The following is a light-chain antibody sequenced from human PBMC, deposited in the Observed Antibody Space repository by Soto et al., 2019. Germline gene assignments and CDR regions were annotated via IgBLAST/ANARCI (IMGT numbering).Light chain of an antibody. J-gene: IGLJ1*01. CDR1: NSNIGSNT. V-gene: IGLV1-44*01. Sequence: QSVLTQPPSASGTPGQRVTISCSGSNSNIGSNTVNWYQQLPGTAPKLRIYSNDQRPSGAPDRFSGSKSGASASLAISGLQSEDEADYYCATWDDSLHGYVFGTGTRSPS. CDR2: SND. CDR3: ATWDDSLHGYV.